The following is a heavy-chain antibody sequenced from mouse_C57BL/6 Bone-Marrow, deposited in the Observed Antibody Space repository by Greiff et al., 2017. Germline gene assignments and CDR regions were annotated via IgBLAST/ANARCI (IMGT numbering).Heavy chain of an antibody. Sequence: VQLQQSGPELVKPGASVKLSCKASGYPSTSYDINWVKQRPGQGLEWFGWIYPGDGSTKYKEKFKGKATLTVDTSSSTAYMELRLTSEDSAVYFCARSFIYYDYDGYFDYWGQGTTLTVSS. D-gene: IGHD2-4*01. J-gene: IGHJ2*01. V-gene: IGHV1-85*01. CDR2: IYPGDGST. CDR3: ARSFIYYDYDGYFDY. CDR1: GYPSTSYD.